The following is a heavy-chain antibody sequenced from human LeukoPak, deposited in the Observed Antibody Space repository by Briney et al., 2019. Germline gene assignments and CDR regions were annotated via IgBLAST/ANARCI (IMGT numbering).Heavy chain of an antibody. CDR2: ISSSGITI. Sequence: PGGSLRLSCAASGFTFSDYYMSWIRQAPGEGLEWVSYISSSGITIYYADSVKGRFTISRDNSKNSLYLQMNSLRAEDTAVYYCAREGYSSSSPYYYYGMDVWGQGTTVTVSS. J-gene: IGHJ6*02. CDR1: GFTFSDYY. V-gene: IGHV3-11*01. D-gene: IGHD6-6*01. CDR3: AREGYSSSSPYYYYGMDV.